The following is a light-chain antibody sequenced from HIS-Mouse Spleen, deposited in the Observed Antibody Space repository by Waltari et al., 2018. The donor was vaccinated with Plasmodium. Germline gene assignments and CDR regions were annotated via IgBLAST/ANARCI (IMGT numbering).Light chain of an antibody. V-gene: IGLV2-8*01. CDR2: EVS. CDR3: SSYAGSNNLV. Sequence: QSALTQPPSASGSPGQSVTISCTGPSSAGGGYNYVPLYQQHPGKAPKLSIYEVSKRPSGVPDRFSGSKSGNTASLTVSGLQAEDEADYYCSSYAGSNNLVFGGGTKLTVL. J-gene: IGLJ2*01. CDR1: SSAGGGYNY.